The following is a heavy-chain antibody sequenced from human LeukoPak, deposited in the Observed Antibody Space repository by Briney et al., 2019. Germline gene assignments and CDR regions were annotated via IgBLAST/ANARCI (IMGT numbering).Heavy chain of an antibody. V-gene: IGHV3-21*01. CDR2: ISSSSSYI. D-gene: IGHD6-19*01. J-gene: IGHJ4*02. CDR3: AKVGIAVVGNDY. CDR1: GFTFSSYS. Sequence: GSLRLSCAASGFTFSSYSMNWVRQAPGKGLEWVSSISSSSSYIYYADSVKGRFTISRDNAKNSLYLQMNSLRAEDTAVYYCAKVGIAVVGNDYWGQGTLVTVSS.